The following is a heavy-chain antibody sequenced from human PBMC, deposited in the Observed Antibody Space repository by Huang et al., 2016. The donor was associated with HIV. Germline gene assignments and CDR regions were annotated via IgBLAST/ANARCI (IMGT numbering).Heavy chain of an antibody. CDR2: ISDSGSTS. J-gene: IGHJ5*02. CDR3: ARDKAWFDP. V-gene: IGHV3-11*04. Sequence: QVQLVESGGGLVKPGGSLRLSCAASGFTFSDHYMSWIRQAPGMGLEWVAHISDSGSTSYYADSVKGRFNISRDNAKKLVYLQMNSLRADDTAVYFCARDKAWFDPWGQGTLVTVSS. CDR1: GFTFSDHY.